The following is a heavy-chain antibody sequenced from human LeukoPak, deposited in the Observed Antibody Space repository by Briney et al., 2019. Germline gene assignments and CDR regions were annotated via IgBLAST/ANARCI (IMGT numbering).Heavy chain of an antibody. Sequence: GGSLRLSCAASGFTFSIYGMNWVRQAPGRGLEWVSCISSSSSSIYYADSVKGRFTISRDNANNSLYLQMDSLRAEDTAVYYCAKDVRSDYFDYWGQGTLVTVSS. CDR3: AKDVRSDYFDY. V-gene: IGHV3-21*01. J-gene: IGHJ4*02. CDR1: GFTFSIYG. CDR2: ISSSSSSI.